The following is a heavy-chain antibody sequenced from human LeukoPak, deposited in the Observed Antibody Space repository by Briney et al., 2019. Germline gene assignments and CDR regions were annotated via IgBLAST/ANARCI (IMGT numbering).Heavy chain of an antibody. Sequence: GGSLRLSCAGSGFTFADYTMHWVRQAPGKGLEWVAVISYDGSNKYYADSVKGRFTISRDNSKNTLYLQMNSLRAEDTAVYYCARDTRGARDNYFDYWGQGTLVTVSS. CDR3: ARDTRGARDNYFDY. D-gene: IGHD3-16*01. J-gene: IGHJ4*02. CDR2: ISYDGSNK. CDR1: GFTFADYT. V-gene: IGHV3-30-3*01.